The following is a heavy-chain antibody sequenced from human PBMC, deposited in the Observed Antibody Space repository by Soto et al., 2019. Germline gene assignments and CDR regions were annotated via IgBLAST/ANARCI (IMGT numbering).Heavy chain of an antibody. Sequence: SVKVSCKASGGTFSSYAISWVRQAPGQGLEWMGGIIPIFGTANYAQKFQGRVTITADKSTSTAYMELSSLRSEDTAVYYCARSATNYYGSGSDLTRYYYYGMDVWGQGTTVTVSS. V-gene: IGHV1-69*06. D-gene: IGHD3-10*01. CDR2: IIPIFGTA. CDR1: GGTFSSYA. J-gene: IGHJ6*02. CDR3: ARSATNYYGSGSDLTRYYYYGMDV.